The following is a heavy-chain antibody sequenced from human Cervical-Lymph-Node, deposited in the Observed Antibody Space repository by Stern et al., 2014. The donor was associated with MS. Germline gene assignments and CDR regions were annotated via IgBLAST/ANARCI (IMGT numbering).Heavy chain of an antibody. D-gene: IGHD3-3*01. CDR2: IFSNDEK. J-gene: IGHJ4*02. Sequence: QVTLRESGPALVKPTETLTLTCTVSGVSLSVGAMGVSWVRQPPGKALDWLANIFSNDEKSYNTSLRSRLTISKDTSTSQVVLTLTNVDPVDTGTYYCARIRTRSTWPRYLDYWGQGTLVTVSS. CDR1: GVSLSVGAMG. CDR3: ARIRTRSTWPRYLDY. V-gene: IGHV2-26*01.